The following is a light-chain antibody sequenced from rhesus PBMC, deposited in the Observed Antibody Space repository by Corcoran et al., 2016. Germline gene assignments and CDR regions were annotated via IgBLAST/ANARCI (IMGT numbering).Light chain of an antibody. V-gene: IGKV1-46*01. CDR2: SAY. J-gene: IGKJ1*01. CDR3: QQYYSYPWT. Sequence: DIQMTQSPSSLSASVGDTVTITCRASQSFSSSLAWYQQKPGKALKLLIYSAYSLQSGVPSRLSGSKSGTDFTLTISSMQPEDIASYYCQQYYSYPWTFGQGTKVEIK. CDR1: QSFSSS.